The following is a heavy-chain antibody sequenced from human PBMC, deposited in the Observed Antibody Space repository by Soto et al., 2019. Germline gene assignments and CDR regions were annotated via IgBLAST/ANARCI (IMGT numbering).Heavy chain of an antibody. V-gene: IGHV5-51*01. CDR1: GYNFTNYW. CDR3: ARRQFSSGPNWFDP. CDR2: IYLGNSDT. Sequence: GESLKISCKGSGYNFTNYWIGWVRQMPGKGLEWMGIIYLGNSDTRYSPSFQGQVTISADKYISTAYLQWSSLKASDTAMYYCARRQFSSGPNWFDPWGQGTLVTVSS. J-gene: IGHJ5*02. D-gene: IGHD3-3*02.